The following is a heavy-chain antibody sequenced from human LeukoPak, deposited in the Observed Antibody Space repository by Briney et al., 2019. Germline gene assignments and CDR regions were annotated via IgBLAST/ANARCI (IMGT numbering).Heavy chain of an antibody. CDR2: IYHDGTT. CDR1: GYSISSNHW. V-gene: IGHV4-4*02. Sequence: SETLSLTCGVSGYSISSNHWWEWVRQPPGKGLEWIGEIYHDGTTKYSASLKSRATISLDKFKNQFSLNVISVTAADTAVYYCVRATGAVAVRGWAFDIWGHGTMVTVSS. J-gene: IGHJ3*02. CDR3: VRATGAVAVRGWAFDI. D-gene: IGHD6-19*01.